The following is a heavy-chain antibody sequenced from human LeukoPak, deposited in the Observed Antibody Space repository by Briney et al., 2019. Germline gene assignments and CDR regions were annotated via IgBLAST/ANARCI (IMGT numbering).Heavy chain of an antibody. V-gene: IGHV1-2*02. CDR2: INPNSGGT. CDR3: ARVANYDSSGYYEDLDP. D-gene: IGHD3-22*01. J-gene: IGHJ5*02. Sequence: ASVKVSCKASGYTFTGYYMHWVRQAPGQGLEWMGWINPNSGGTNYAQKFQGRVTMTRDTSISTAYMELSRLRSDGTAVYYCARVANYDSSGYYEDLDPWGQGTLVTVSS. CDR1: GYTFTGYY.